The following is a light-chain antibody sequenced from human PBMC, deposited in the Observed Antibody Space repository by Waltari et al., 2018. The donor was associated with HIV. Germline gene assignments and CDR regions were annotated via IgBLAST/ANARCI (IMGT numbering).Light chain of an antibody. CDR3: AVWDDSLNGPV. Sequence: QSVLTQPPSASGTPGLRVTIPCSRNSTNIAGQPVNWYQQLPGTAPKLLIYSNNQRPSGVPDRFSGSKSGTSASLAISGLQSEDEADYYCAVWDDSLNGPVFGGRTKLTVL. J-gene: IGLJ3*02. V-gene: IGLV1-44*01. CDR2: SNN. CDR1: STNIAGQP.